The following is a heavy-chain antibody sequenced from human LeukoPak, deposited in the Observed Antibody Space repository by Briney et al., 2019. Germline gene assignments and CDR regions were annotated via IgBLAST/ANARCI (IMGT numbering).Heavy chain of an antibody. CDR1: GGSISSSSYY. Sequence: SETLSLTCTVSGGSISSSSYYWGWIRQPPGKGLEWIGSIYYSGSTYYNPSLKSRVTISVDTSKNQFSLKLSSVTAADTAVYYCARGREESFGVVIMIDPWGQGTLVTVSS. CDR2: IYYSGST. D-gene: IGHD3-3*01. CDR3: ARGREESFGVVIMIDP. J-gene: IGHJ5*02. V-gene: IGHV4-39*01.